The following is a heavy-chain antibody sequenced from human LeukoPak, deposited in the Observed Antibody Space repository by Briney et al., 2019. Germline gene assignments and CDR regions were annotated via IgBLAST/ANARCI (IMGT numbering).Heavy chain of an antibody. J-gene: IGHJ4*02. D-gene: IGHD2-15*01. CDR1: GFTFSSYA. V-gene: IGHV3-23*01. Sequence: GGSLRLSCAASGFTFSSYAMSWVRQAPGKGLEWVSAISGSGSSTYYADSVKGRFAISRDNSKNTLYLQMNSLRAEDTALYYCAKDPRGDCSGGSCHYLDYWGQGTLVSVSS. CDR3: AKDPRGDCSGGSCHYLDY. CDR2: ISGSGSST.